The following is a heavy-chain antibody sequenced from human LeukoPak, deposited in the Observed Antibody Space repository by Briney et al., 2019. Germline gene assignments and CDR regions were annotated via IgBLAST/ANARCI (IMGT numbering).Heavy chain of an antibody. CDR2: ISGSGGST. CDR3: AKVRVDAYVSPNDY. Sequence: GGSLRLSCAASGFTFSNFAVSWVRQAPGKGLEWVSAISGSGGSTYYADSVKGRFTISRDNSKNTLYLQMNSLRTEDTALYYCAKVRVDAYVSPNDYWGQGTLVTVSS. D-gene: IGHD3-16*01. J-gene: IGHJ4*02. CDR1: GFTFSNFA. V-gene: IGHV3-23*01.